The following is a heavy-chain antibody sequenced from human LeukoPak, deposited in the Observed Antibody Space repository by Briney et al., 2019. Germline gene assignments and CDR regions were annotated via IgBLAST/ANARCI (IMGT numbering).Heavy chain of an antibody. CDR2: MNPLSGST. D-gene: IGHD4-17*01. V-gene: IGHV1-8*01. J-gene: IGHJ4*02. CDR3: TRGHEYGGTFDY. Sequence: ASVKVSCKTPGYTLTSHDINWVRQAPGQGLEWMGWMNPLSGSTGYAQKFQGRVTMTRNTSISTAYMELSRLKSDDTAVYYCTRGHEYGGTFDYWGQGTLVTVSS. CDR1: GYTLTSHD.